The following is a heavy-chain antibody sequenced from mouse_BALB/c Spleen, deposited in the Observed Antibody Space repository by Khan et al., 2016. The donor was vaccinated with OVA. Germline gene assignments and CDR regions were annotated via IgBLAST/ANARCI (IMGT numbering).Heavy chain of an antibody. CDR2: ISTYYGDA. Sequence: VQLQQSGAELVRPGVSVKISCKGSGYKFTDFTMHWVKQSHAMSLEWIGVISTYYGDANYNQKFKDKATMTVDKSSNTAYLDLARLTSEDSAIYDGRRGGGGDRLLYWGQGTLVTVSA. CDR3: RRGGGGDRLLY. CDR1: GYKFTDFT. J-gene: IGHJ3*01. V-gene: IGHV1S137*01.